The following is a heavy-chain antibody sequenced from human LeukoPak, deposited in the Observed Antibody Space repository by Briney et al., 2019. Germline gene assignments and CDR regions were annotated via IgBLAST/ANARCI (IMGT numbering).Heavy chain of an antibody. J-gene: IGHJ4*02. CDR1: GFTFSSYS. CDR2: ISSSSSYI. Sequence: GGSLRLSCAASGFTFSSYSMNWVRQAPGKGLEWVSSISSSSSYIYYADSVKGRFTISRDNAQNPLYLQMNSLSAEDTAVYYCARDARYCSGGSCYQSNWGQGTLVTVSS. D-gene: IGHD2-15*01. V-gene: IGHV3-21*04. CDR3: ARDARYCSGGSCYQSN.